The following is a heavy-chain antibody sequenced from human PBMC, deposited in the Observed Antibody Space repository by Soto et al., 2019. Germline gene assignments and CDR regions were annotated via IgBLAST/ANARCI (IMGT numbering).Heavy chain of an antibody. Sequence: QVQLVQSGAEVKKPGSSVKVSCKASGGTFSSYAISWVRQAPGQGLEWMGGIIPIFGTANYAQKFQGRVTITADESTSRAYMELSSLRSEDTAVYYCARTLYCTNGVCPDYYYYGMDVWGQGTTVTVSS. CDR1: GGTFSSYA. V-gene: IGHV1-69*12. J-gene: IGHJ6*02. D-gene: IGHD2-8*01. CDR2: IIPIFGTA. CDR3: ARTLYCTNGVCPDYYYYGMDV.